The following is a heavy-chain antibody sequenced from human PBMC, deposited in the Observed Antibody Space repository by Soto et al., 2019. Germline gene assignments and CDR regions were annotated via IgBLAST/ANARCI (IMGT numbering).Heavy chain of an antibody. V-gene: IGHV4-59*01. Sequence: SVTLSLTCTVSGGSISGSYWSWIRQPPGKGLEWIGYIYYSGSTNYNPSLKSRVTISVDTSKNQFSLKLSSVTAADTAVYYCARDSRSTVTMFDYWGQGTLVTVSS. CDR1: GGSISGSY. D-gene: IGHD4-17*01. CDR3: ARDSRSTVTMFDY. CDR2: IYYSGST. J-gene: IGHJ4*02.